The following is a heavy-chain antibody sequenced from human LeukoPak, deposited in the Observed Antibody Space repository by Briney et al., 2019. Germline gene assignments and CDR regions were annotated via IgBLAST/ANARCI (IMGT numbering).Heavy chain of an antibody. CDR2: ISSSGSTI. V-gene: IGHV3-48*03. J-gene: IGHJ4*02. Sequence: GGSLRLSCAASGFTFSSYEMNWVRQAPGKGLEWVSYISSSGSTIYYADSVKGRFTISRDNAKNSMYLQTNSLRAEDTAFYYCVREGYYDSSGYLGVFDYWGQGTLVTVSS. CDR1: GFTFSSYE. D-gene: IGHD3-22*01. CDR3: VREGYYDSSGYLGVFDY.